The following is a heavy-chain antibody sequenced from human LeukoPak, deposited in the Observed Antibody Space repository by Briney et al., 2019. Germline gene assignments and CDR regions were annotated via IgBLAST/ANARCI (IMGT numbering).Heavy chain of an antibody. CDR2: IYYSGSP. D-gene: IGHD3-22*01. CDR3: ARLTHYYDSSGYYYLNYYYHYMDV. J-gene: IGHJ6*03. V-gene: IGHV4-39*01. Sequence: SETLSLTCTVSGGSISSSSYYWGWIRQPPGKGLEWIGSIYYSGSPYYNPSLKSRVTISVDTSKNQFALKLSSVTAADTAVYYCARLTHYYDSSGYYYLNYYYHYMDVWGKGTTVTVSS. CDR1: GGSISSSSYY.